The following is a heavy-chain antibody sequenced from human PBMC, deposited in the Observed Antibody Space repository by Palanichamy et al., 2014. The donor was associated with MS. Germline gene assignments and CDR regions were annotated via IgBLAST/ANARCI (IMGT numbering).Heavy chain of an antibody. V-gene: IGHV3-7*01. D-gene: IGHD1-1*01. J-gene: IGHJ4*02. CDR3: AKEFWSPEY. Sequence: EVQLVESGGDLVQPGGSLRLSCAASGFTFSNYWMTWVRQAPGKGLEWVANIKEDGSQKNYVNSVKGRFTISRDNAQNSLYLQMNSLTVEDTAVYYCAKEFWSPEYWGQGTLVTVSS. CDR1: GFTFSNYW. CDR2: IKEDGSQK.